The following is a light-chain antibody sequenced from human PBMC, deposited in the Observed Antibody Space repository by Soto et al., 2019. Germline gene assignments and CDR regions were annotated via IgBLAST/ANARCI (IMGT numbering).Light chain of an antibody. CDR3: MRALETPYT. V-gene: IGKV2-28*01. J-gene: IGKJ2*01. CDR1: QRLLHRNGNTF. CDR2: LGS. Sequence: EIVMTQSPPSLTVTPGEPASISCRSSQRLLHRNGNTFLDWYLQRPGQSPQLLIDLGSYRASGVPDRVSGSEAGTDFTLKISRVEAEDVGIYYCMRALETPYTFGQGTKVDSK.